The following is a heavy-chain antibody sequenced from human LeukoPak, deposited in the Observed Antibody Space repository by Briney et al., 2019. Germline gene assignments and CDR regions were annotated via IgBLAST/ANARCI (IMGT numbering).Heavy chain of an antibody. J-gene: IGHJ4*02. CDR1: GYTFTSYD. Sequence: ASVKVSCKASGYTFTSYDINWVRQATGQVLEWMGWMNPNSGNTGYAQKSQGRVTMTRNTSISTAYMELSSLRSEDTAVYYCASTRAGGYSSGWYFDYWGQGTLVTVSS. CDR3: ASTRAGGYSSGWYFDY. D-gene: IGHD6-19*01. V-gene: IGHV1-8*01. CDR2: MNPNSGNT.